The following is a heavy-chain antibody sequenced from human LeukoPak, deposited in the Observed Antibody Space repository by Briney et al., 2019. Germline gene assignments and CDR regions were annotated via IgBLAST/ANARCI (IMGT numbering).Heavy chain of an antibody. J-gene: IGHJ3*02. CDR1: GFTFSSYS. CDR2: ISSSSSYI. Sequence: GGTLRLSCAASGFTFSSYSMNWVRQAPGKGLEWVSSISSSSSYIYYADSVKGRFTISRDNAKNSLYLQMNSLRAEDTAVYYCARDRSFRLTTVTTWDAFDIWGQGTMVTVSS. CDR3: ARDRSFRLTTVTTWDAFDI. D-gene: IGHD4-17*01. V-gene: IGHV3-21*01.